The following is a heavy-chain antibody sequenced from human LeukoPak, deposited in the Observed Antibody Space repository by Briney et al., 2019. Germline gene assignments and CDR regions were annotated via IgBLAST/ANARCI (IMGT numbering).Heavy chain of an antibody. Sequence: GGSLRLSCAASGSTFSSYAMSWVRQAPGKGLEWVSGTSGSGGSTYYAGSVKGRFTISSDNSKNTLYLQMNSLRVEDTAVYYCAKNGGSQCYSHLDSWGQGTLVTVSS. J-gene: IGHJ4*02. D-gene: IGHD2-15*01. CDR1: GSTFSSYA. V-gene: IGHV3-23*01. CDR3: AKNGGSQCYSHLDS. CDR2: TSGSGGST.